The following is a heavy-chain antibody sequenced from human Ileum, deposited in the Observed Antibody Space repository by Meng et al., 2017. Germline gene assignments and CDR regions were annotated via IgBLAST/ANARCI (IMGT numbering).Heavy chain of an antibody. CDR3: AKYVQAPIRLFDP. Sequence: GGSLRLSCAASGFTFKNYPMTWVRQAPGQGLEWVAVIGASGSPTYYADSVKGRFTISRDNSKNTLFLQMNSLRADDTAVYYCAKYVQAPIRLFDPWGQGTGVTVSS. D-gene: IGHD3-10*02. V-gene: IGHV3-23*01. CDR2: IGASGSPT. J-gene: IGHJ5*02. CDR1: GFTFKNYP.